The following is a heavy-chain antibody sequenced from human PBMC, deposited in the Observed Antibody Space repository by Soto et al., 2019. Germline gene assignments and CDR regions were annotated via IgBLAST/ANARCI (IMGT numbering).Heavy chain of an antibody. Sequence: SETLSLTCTVSGAPITINYWSWIRQAPGKGLEWIGYIYYSGSTTYNPSLKSRVTMSADTSKDQFSLKLNSVTAAYTAVYYCARDAGGPYEHWGPGIRVAVAS. CDR3: ARDAGGPYEH. J-gene: IGHJ1*01. V-gene: IGHV4-59*01. CDR2: IYYSGST. CDR1: GAPITINY. D-gene: IGHD2-15*01.